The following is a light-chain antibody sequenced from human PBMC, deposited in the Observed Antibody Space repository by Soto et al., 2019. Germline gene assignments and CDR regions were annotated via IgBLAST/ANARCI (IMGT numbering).Light chain of an antibody. CDR3: SSYTSSSTYV. V-gene: IGLV2-18*02. J-gene: IGLJ1*01. CDR1: SSDVGNYNR. Sequence: QSALTQPPSVSGSPGQSVALSCTGTSSDVGNYNRVSWYQQPPGTAPKLIIYDVTNRPSGVPDRFSGSKSGNTASLTISGLQADDEADYYCSSYTSSSTYVFGTGTKLTVL. CDR2: DVT.